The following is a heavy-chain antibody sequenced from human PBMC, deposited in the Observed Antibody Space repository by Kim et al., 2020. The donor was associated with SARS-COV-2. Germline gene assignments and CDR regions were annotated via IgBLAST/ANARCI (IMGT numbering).Heavy chain of an antibody. Sequence: QKFQGRVTIPADKSTSTAYMGLSSLRSEDTAVYYCARAGGVYGDYGWFDPWGQGTLVTVSS. CDR3: ARAGGVYGDYGWFDP. V-gene: IGHV1-69*04. J-gene: IGHJ5*02. D-gene: IGHD4-17*01.